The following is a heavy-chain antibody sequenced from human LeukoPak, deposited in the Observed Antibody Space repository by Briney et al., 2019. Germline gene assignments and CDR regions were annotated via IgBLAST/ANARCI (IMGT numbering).Heavy chain of an antibody. Sequence: SETLSLTCTVSGGSISSGGDYWSWIRQHPGKGLEWIGYIYYSGSTYYNPSLKSRVTISVDTSKNQFSLKLSSVTAADTAVYYCARASSASPEGDWFDPWGQGTLVTVSS. CDR1: GGSISSGGDY. J-gene: IGHJ5*02. D-gene: IGHD2-2*01. CDR2: IYYSGST. CDR3: ARASSASPEGDWFDP. V-gene: IGHV4-31*03.